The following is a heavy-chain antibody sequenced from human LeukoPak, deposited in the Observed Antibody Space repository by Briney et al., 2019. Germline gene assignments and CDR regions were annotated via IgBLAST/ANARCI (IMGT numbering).Heavy chain of an antibody. CDR3: ARDSSVAAAGGIFDY. Sequence: TSVKVSCKASGFTFTSSAMQWVRQARGQRLEWIGWIVVGSGNTNYAQKFQERVTITRDMSTSTAYMELSSLRSEDTAVYYCARDSSVAAAGGIFDYWGQGTLVTVSS. CDR2: IVVGSGNT. V-gene: IGHV1-58*02. D-gene: IGHD6-13*01. J-gene: IGHJ4*02. CDR1: GFTFTSSA.